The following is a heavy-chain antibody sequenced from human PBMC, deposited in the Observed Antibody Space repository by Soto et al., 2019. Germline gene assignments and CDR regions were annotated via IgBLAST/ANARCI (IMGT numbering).Heavy chain of an antibody. Sequence: ASVKVSCKASGYTFTSYGISWVRQAPGQGLEWMGWISAYNGTTNYAQKQQGRVTMTTDTSTSTAYMKLRSMRSDDTTVYYYTGDVGTNGYSNGHPFDYWGQGTLVTVSS. D-gene: IGHD5-18*01. CDR2: ISAYNGTT. CDR1: GYTFTSYG. CDR3: TGDVGTNGYSNGHPFDY. V-gene: IGHV1-18*01. J-gene: IGHJ4*02.